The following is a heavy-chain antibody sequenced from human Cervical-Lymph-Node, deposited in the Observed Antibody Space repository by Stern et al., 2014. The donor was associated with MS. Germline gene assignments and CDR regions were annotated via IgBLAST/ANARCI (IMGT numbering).Heavy chain of an antibody. V-gene: IGHV3-72*01. CDR3: ARVGRGDYADAFDI. D-gene: IGHD4-17*01. CDR2: TRNKANSYTT. J-gene: IGHJ3*02. Sequence: EVQLVESGGGLVQPGGSLRLSCAASGFTFSDHYMDWVRQAPGKGLEWVGRTRNKANSYTTEYGASVKGRFTISRDDSKNSLYLQMNSLKTEDTAVYYCARVGRGDYADAFDIWGQGTMVTVSS. CDR1: GFTFSDHY.